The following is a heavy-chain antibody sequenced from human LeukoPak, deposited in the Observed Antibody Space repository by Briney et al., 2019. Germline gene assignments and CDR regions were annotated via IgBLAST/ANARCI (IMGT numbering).Heavy chain of an antibody. CDR2: MNPNSGNT. CDR3: ARGQGTGYSSGWDYYYMDV. D-gene: IGHD6-19*01. J-gene: IGHJ6*03. CDR1: GHTFTSYD. V-gene: IGHV1-8*01. Sequence: ASVKVSCKASGHTFTSYDINWVRQATGQGLEWMGWMNPNSGNTGYAQKFQGRVTMTRNTSISTAYMELSSLRSEDTAVYYCARGQGTGYSSGWDYYYMDVWGKGTTVTVSS.